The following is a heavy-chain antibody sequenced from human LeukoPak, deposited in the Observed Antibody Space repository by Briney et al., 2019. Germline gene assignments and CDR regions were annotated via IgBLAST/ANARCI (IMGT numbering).Heavy chain of an antibody. J-gene: IGHJ4*02. CDR2: TSNSVTTR. V-gene: IGHV3-48*03. CDR1: GFTFGIYE. CDR3: ARGGGSYPFFDY. D-gene: IGHD1-26*01. Sequence: GGSLRLSCAASGFTFGIYEMNWVRQAPGKGLERVSYTSNSVTTRYYADSVKGRFTISRDNVKNSLYLQMNSLRAEDTAVYYCARGGGSYPFFDYWGQGTLVTVSS.